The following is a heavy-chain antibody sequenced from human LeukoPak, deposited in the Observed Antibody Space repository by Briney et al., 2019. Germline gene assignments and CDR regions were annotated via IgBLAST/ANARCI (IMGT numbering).Heavy chain of an antibody. Sequence: GGSMRLSCAASGFTFSSYAMHWVRQAPGKGLEWVAVISYDGSNKYYADSVKGRFTISRDNSKNMLYLQMNSLRAEDTAVYYCAGLQTFDYWGQGTLVTVSS. V-gene: IGHV3-30-3*01. J-gene: IGHJ4*02. CDR1: GFTFSSYA. D-gene: IGHD5-24*01. CDR3: AGLQTFDY. CDR2: ISYDGSNK.